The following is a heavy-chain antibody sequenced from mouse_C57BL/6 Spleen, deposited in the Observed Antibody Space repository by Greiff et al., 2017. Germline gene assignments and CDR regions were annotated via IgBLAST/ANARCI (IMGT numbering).Heavy chain of an antibody. V-gene: IGHV1-50*01. CDR2: IDPSDSYT. Sequence: VQLQQPGAELVKPGASVKLSCKASGYTFTSYWMQWVKQRPGQGLEWIGEIDPSDSYTNYNQKFKGKATLTVDTSSSTAYMQLSSLTSEDSAVYYCARSGGSSPYYIDYWGQGTTLTVSS. J-gene: IGHJ2*01. CDR1: GYTFTSYW. CDR3: ARSGGSSPYYIDY. D-gene: IGHD1-1*01.